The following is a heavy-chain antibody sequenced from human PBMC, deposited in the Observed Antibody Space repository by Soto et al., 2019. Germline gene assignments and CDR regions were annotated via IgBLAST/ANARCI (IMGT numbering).Heavy chain of an antibody. J-gene: IGHJ4*02. D-gene: IGHD1-20*01. V-gene: IGHV3-23*01. CDR1: GFTFSSYA. Sequence: EVQLLESGGGLVQPGGSLRLSCAASGFTFSSYAMTWVRQVPGKGLDWVSSISGNGGAIYYTDSVKGRFTISRDNSKNTLYLQMNSLRAEDTALYYCVKDLNNRGGLQYFDHWGQGTLVSVSS. CDR2: ISGNGGAI. CDR3: VKDLNNRGGLQYFDH.